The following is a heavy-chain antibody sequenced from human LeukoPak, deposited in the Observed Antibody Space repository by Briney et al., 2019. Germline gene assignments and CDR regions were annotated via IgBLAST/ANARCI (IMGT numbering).Heavy chain of an antibody. CDR3: AKDSRNDGWSFDY. CDR2: ISYDGSNK. J-gene: IGHJ4*02. V-gene: IGHV3-30*18. Sequence: GGSLRLSCAASGSTFSSYGMHWVRQAPGKGLEWVAVISYDGSNKYYADSVKGRFTISRDNSKNTLYLQMNSLRAEDTAVYYCAKDSRNDGWSFDYWGQGTLVTVSS. CDR1: GSTFSSYG. D-gene: IGHD6-19*01.